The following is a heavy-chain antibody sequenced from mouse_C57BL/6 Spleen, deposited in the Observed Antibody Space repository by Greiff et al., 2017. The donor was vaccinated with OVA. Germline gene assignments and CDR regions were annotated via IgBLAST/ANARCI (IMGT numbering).Heavy chain of an antibody. CDR1: GYTFTDYY. CDR2: IFPGSGST. Sequence: LQESGPELVKPGASVKISCKASGYTFTDYYINWVKQRPGQGLEWIGWIFPGSGSTYYNEKFKGKATLTVDKSSSTAYMLLSSLTSEDSAVYFCARSPNYYGSRYYFDYWGQGTTLTVSS. CDR3: ARSPNYYGSRYYFDY. D-gene: IGHD1-1*01. J-gene: IGHJ2*01. V-gene: IGHV1-75*01.